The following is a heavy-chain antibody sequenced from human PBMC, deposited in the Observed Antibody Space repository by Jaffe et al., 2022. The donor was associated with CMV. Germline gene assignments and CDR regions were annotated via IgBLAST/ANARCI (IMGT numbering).Heavy chain of an antibody. CDR3: ARGRRVYGDFDRYQPQYHYQYYMDV. J-gene: IGHJ6*03. V-gene: IGHV4-34*01. CDR1: GGSFTGYF. CDR2: INHGGAT. Sequence: QVQLQQWGAGLLKPSETLSLTCAVSGGSFTGYFWTWVRQSPGKGLQWIGEINHGGATNYSPSLGSRLTVSVDTSRHHLSLRLSSVTAADTAVYYCARGRRVYGDFDRYQPQYHYQYYMDVWGKGTSVTVSS. D-gene: IGHD4-17*01.